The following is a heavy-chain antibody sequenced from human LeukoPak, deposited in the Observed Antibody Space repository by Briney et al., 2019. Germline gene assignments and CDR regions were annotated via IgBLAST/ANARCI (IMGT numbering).Heavy chain of an antibody. J-gene: IGHJ4*02. V-gene: IGHV3-33*01. CDR1: GFTFSSYG. D-gene: IGHD6-19*01. CDR3: ARASVAGTFVFDY. Sequence: PGGSLRLSCAASGFTFSSYGMHWVRQAPGKGLEWVAVIWYDGSNKYYADSVKGRFTISRDNSKNTLYLQMNSLRAEDTAMYYCARASVAGTFVFDYWGQGTLVTVSS. CDR2: IWYDGSNK.